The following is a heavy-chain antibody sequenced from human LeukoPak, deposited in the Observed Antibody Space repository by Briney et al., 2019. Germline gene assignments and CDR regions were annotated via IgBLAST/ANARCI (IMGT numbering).Heavy chain of an antibody. Sequence: SETLSLTCTVSGGSISSSTYYWGWIRQPPGKGLEWIGSFYYSGSTYYNPSLRSRVSISVDTSKNQFSLKLISVTAADTAVYYCARGGGYYGSGSYSYWGQGTLVTVSS. V-gene: IGHV4-39*07. D-gene: IGHD3-10*01. CDR2: FYYSGST. J-gene: IGHJ4*02. CDR1: GGSISSSTYY. CDR3: ARGGGYYGSGSYSY.